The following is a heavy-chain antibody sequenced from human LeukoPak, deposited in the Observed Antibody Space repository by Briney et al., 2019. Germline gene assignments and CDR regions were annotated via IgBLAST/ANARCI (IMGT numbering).Heavy chain of an antibody. CDR2: IYTSGST. V-gene: IGHV4-61*02. D-gene: IGHD2-2*03. CDR1: GGSISSGSYY. J-gene: IGHJ5*02. Sequence: SQTLSLTCTVSGGSISSGSYYWRWLRQPAGKGLEWIGRIYTSGSTNYNPSLKSRVTISVDTSKNQFSLKLSSVTAADTAVYYCARGGYCCSTSCSNWFDPWGQGTLVTVSS. CDR3: ARGGYCCSTSCSNWFDP.